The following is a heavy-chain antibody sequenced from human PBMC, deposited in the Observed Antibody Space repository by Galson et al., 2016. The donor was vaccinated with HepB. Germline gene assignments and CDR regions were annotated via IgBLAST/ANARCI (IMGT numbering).Heavy chain of an antibody. CDR3: ARHWGPSVTLPSSPYGLDV. V-gene: IGHV5-51*01. D-gene: IGHD4-17*01. J-gene: IGHJ6*02. CDR2: VNPGDSDT. Sequence: QSGAEVKRPGESLRISCKGSGYRFTSYWIGWVRQMPGKGLEWMGIVNPGDSDTRYGPSFQGQVIISADKSLDTAYLQWTSLKASDTALYFCARHWGPSVTLPSSPYGLDVWGQGTTVTVSS. CDR1: GYRFTSYW.